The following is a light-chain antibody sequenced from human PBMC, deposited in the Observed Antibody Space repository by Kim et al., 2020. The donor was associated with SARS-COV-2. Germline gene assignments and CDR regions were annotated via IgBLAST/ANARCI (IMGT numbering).Light chain of an antibody. CDR1: HIISRL. CDR2: RAC. Sequence: SAVGADRVTISCQDTHIISRLLSWYQQKREKAPKLLIYRACILESGVPKRFSSGGSATEFTRIISSLQPDYFATYYCQQYNSYWTFGQGTKVDIK. V-gene: IGKV1-5*03. J-gene: IGKJ1*01. CDR3: QQYNSYWT.